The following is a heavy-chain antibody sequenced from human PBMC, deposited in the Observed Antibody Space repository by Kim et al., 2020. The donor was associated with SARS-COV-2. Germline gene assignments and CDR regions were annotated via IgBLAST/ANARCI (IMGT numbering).Heavy chain of an antibody. D-gene: IGHD2-15*01. J-gene: IGHJ4*02. Sequence: GGSLRLSCAASGFTFTNYAMSWVRQAPGKGLEWVSTICNTDSNTYYANSVKGRFTISRDNSKNTLYLQMDSLRAEDTAAYYCAKYQGPSCYSWADYWGQGTLVTVSS. V-gene: IGHV3-23*01. CDR2: ICNTDSNT. CDR3: AKYQGPSCYSWADY. CDR1: GFTFTNYA.